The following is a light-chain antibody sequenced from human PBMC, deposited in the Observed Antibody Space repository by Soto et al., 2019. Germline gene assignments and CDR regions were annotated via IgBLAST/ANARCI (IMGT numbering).Light chain of an antibody. Sequence: EIVLTQSPGTLSLSPGERATLSCRASKSVSSSYLAWYQQKPGQAPRPLIYGASSRATGIPDRFSGSGSGTDFPLTISRLEPEDFAVYYCQQYGSSPGFTFGPGTKVDIK. CDR1: KSVSSSY. CDR3: QQYGSSPGFT. CDR2: GAS. J-gene: IGKJ3*01. V-gene: IGKV3-20*01.